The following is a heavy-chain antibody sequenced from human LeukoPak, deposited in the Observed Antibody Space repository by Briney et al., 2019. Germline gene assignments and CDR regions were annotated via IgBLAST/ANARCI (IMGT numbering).Heavy chain of an antibody. D-gene: IGHD3-22*01. CDR1: GYTFTGYY. CDR2: INPNSGST. J-gene: IGHJ3*02. CDR3: ATLRGDYYDSRAYDM. Sequence: ASVKVSCKASGYTFTGYYMHWVRQAPGQGLEWMGWINPNSGSTNYAQKFQGRVTMTRDTSISTAYMELSRLRSDDTAVYYCATLRGDYYDSRAYDMWGQGTMVTVSS. V-gene: IGHV1-2*02.